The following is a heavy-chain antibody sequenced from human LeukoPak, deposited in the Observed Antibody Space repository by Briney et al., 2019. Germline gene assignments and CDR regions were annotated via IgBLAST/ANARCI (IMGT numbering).Heavy chain of an antibody. V-gene: IGHV3-66*02. D-gene: IGHD3-3*01. J-gene: IGHJ4*02. CDR3: AGAYYDFWSGYFDY. Sequence: GGSLGLSCAASGFTVSGNYMTWVRQAPGKGLEGGSIIYSGGSTYYADSVKGRFTISRDNSKTTLYLQMNSLRAEDTAVYYCAGAYYDFWSGYFDYWGQGTLVTVSS. CDR1: GFTVSGNY. CDR2: IYSGGST.